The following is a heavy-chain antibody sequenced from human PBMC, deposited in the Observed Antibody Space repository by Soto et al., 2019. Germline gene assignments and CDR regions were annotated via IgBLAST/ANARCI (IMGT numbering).Heavy chain of an antibody. CDR2: ISASGGST. CDR3: AKDPRVSSDP. Sequence: PGGSLRLSCAASGFTFSTFAMSWVRQAPGKGLEWVSAISASGGSTYYADSVKGRFTISRDNSNNTLYLQMNSLRVEETAVYYCAKDPRVSSDPWGQGTLVTVSS. J-gene: IGHJ5*02. CDR1: GFTFSTFA. V-gene: IGHV3-23*01.